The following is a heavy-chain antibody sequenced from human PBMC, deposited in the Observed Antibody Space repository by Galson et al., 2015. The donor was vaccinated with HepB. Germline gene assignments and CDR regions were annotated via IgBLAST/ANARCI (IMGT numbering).Heavy chain of an antibody. V-gene: IGHV4-34*01. D-gene: IGHD2/OR15-2a*01. CDR3: ARRARGKSLYQLARKQYYYYYIYV. CDR1: GGSFNDYS. J-gene: IGHJ6*03. Sequence: SETLSLTCAVYGGSFNDYSWNWIRQSPLKGLEWLGEISPSGNTNYNPSLKSRLTISVDTSKNQFSLELRSVGAADTAVYYCARRARGKSLYQLARKQYYYYYIYVWGKGTTLTVS. CDR2: ISPSGNT.